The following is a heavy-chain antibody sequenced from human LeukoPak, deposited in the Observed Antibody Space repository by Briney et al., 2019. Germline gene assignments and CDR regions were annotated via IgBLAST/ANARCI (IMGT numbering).Heavy chain of an antibody. CDR2: ILSSGST. J-gene: IGHJ3*02. Sequence: SETLSLTCTVSSGSINSYYWSWIRQTPGKGLEWIGYILSSGSTNYNPSVKSRVIISVDTSKNQFSLKLSSVTAADTAVYYCARTNQISETAFDIWGQGTMVIVSS. CDR1: SGSINSYY. CDR3: ARTNQISETAFDI. D-gene: IGHD1-14*01. V-gene: IGHV4-59*01.